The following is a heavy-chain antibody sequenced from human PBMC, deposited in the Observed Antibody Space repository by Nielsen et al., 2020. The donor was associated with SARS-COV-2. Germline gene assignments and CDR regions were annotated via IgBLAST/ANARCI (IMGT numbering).Heavy chain of an antibody. CDR3: ASHRPDSSSWYAMALS. V-gene: IGHV3-11*03. CDR2: ISSSSSYT. J-gene: IGHJ5*02. CDR1: GFTFSDYY. Sequence: GGSLRLSCAASGFTFSDYYMSWIRQAPGKGLEWVSYISSSSSYTNYADSVKGRFTISRDNAKNSLYLQMNSLRAEDTAVYYCASHRPDSSSWYAMALSWGQGTLVTVSS. D-gene: IGHD6-13*01.